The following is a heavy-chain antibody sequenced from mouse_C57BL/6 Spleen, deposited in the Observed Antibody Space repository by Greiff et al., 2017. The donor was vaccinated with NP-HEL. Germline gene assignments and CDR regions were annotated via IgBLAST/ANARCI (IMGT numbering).Heavy chain of an antibody. Sequence: EVMLVESGGGLVKPGGSLKLSCAASGFTFSDYGMHWVRQAPEKGLEWVAYISSGSSTIYYADTVKGRVTISRDNAKNTLFLEMTSLRSEDTAMYYCARRYYGSSWFAYWGQGTLVTVSA. J-gene: IGHJ3*01. CDR3: ARRYYGSSWFAY. V-gene: IGHV5-17*01. CDR2: ISSGSSTI. CDR1: GFTFSDYG. D-gene: IGHD1-1*01.